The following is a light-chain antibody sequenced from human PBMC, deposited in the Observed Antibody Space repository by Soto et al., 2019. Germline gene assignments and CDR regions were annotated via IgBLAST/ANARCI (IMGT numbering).Light chain of an antibody. CDR1: QGVSSY. Sequence: VIWMTQSPSLLSASTGDRVTISCRVSQGVSSYLAWYQQKPGKAPELLIYAASTLQSGVPSRFSGSGSGTDFTLTISRLQSEDCATYYCQQYYSFPPTFGQGIKVEVK. CDR3: QQYYSFPPT. CDR2: AAS. J-gene: IGKJ1*01. V-gene: IGKV1D-8*01.